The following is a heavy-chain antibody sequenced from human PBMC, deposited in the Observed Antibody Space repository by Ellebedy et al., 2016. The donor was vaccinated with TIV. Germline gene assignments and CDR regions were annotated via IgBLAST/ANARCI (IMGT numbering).Heavy chain of an antibody. D-gene: IGHD3-22*01. J-gene: IGHJ2*01. CDR3: ARARDSSGPPYWYFDL. CDR2: IIPILGIA. Sequence: AASVKVSCKASGGTFSSYAISWVRQAPGQGLEWMGRIIPILGIANYAQKFQGRVTITADKSTSTAYMELSRLRSDDTAVYYCARARDSSGPPYWYFDLWGRGTLVTVSS. V-gene: IGHV1-69*04. CDR1: GGTFSSYA.